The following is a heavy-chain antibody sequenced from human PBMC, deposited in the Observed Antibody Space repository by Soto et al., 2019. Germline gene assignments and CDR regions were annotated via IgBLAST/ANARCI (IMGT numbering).Heavy chain of an antibody. J-gene: IGHJ4*02. CDR2: INHSGST. CDR3: ARGDIGYCSGGSCYSIDY. D-gene: IGHD2-15*01. Sequence: SETLSLTCTVSGGSISSYYWSWIRQPPGKGLEWIGEINHSGSTNYNPSLKSRVTISVDTSKNQFSLKLSSVTAADTAVYYCARGDIGYCSGGSCYSIDYWGQGTLVTVSS. V-gene: IGHV4-34*01. CDR1: GGSISSYY.